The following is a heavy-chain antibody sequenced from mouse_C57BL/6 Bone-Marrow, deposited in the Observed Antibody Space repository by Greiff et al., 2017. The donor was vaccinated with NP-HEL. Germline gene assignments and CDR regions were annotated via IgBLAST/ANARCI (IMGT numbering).Heavy chain of an antibody. V-gene: IGHV1-76*01. Sequence: QVQLQQSGAELVRPGASVKLSCKASGYTFTDYYINWVKQRPGQGLEWIARIYPGSGNTYYNEKFKGKATLTAEKSSSTAYMQLSSLTSEDSAVYFCASRGYYYGSSYKGYYFDYWGQGTTLTVSS. J-gene: IGHJ2*01. CDR3: ASRGYYYGSSYKGYYFDY. D-gene: IGHD1-1*01. CDR2: IYPGSGNT. CDR1: GYTFTDYY.